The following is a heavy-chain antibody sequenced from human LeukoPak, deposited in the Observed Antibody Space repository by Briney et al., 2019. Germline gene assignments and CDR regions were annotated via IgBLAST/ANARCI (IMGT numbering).Heavy chain of an antibody. CDR1: GYTFANYY. J-gene: IGHJ6*02. Sequence: GASVKVSCKASGYTFANYYMHWVRQAPGQGLEWMGMINPSGGRTTYAQKFQGRVTMTRDTSTSTLYMELSSLRSEDTAVYYCATSVVRGYYDFWSGYYKYGMDVWGQGTTVTVSS. CDR3: ATSVVRGYYDFWSGYYKYGMDV. CDR2: INPSGGRT. D-gene: IGHD3-3*01. V-gene: IGHV1-46*01.